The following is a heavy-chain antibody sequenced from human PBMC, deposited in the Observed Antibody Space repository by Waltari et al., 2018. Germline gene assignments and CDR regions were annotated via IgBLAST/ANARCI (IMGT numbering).Heavy chain of an antibody. Sequence: EVQLVQSGAEVKKPGATVKISCTASGYTFTDYYMHWVQPAPGKGLEWMGRVDPEDGETIYAEKFQGRVTITADTSTDTAYMELSSLRSEDTAVYYCATQRGYCSGGSCYHGGYWGQGTLVTVSS. CDR2: VDPEDGET. CDR1: GYTFTDYY. V-gene: IGHV1-69-2*01. CDR3: ATQRGYCSGGSCYHGGY. D-gene: IGHD2-15*01. J-gene: IGHJ4*02.